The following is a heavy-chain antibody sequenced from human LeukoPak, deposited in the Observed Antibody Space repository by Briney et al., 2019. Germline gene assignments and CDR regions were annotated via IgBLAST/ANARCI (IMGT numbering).Heavy chain of an antibody. J-gene: IGHJ3*02. CDR1: GFTFSSYG. V-gene: IGHV3-30*03. D-gene: IGHD2-15*01. CDR3: ARGYSRAAFDI. Sequence: PGRSLRLSCAASGFTFSSYGMHWVRQAPGKGLEWVAVISYDGSNKYYADSVKGRFTISRDNSKNTLYLQMNSLRVEDTAVYYCARGYSRAAFDIWGQGTVVAVSS. CDR2: ISYDGSNK.